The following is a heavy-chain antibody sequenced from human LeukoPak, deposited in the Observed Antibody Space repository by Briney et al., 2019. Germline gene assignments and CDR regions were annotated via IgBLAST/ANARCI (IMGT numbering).Heavy chain of an antibody. Sequence: GGSLRLSCSASGFTFSSYATHWVRQAPGKGLEYVSASSSNGGSTYYADSVKGRFTISRDNSKNTLYLQMSSLRAEDTAVYYCVKERLLWFGELSNYFDYWGQGTLVTVSS. CDR2: SSSNGGST. CDR1: GFTFSSYA. V-gene: IGHV3-64D*06. J-gene: IGHJ4*02. CDR3: VKERLLWFGELSNYFDY. D-gene: IGHD3-10*01.